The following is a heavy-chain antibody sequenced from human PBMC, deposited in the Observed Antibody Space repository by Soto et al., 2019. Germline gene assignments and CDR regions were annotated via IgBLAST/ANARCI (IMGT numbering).Heavy chain of an antibody. CDR2: ISGYNGYT. Sequence: GASVVSCKASGYTFRSYGISWVRQAPGQGPEWMGWISGYNGYTHYPQKFQGKVTMTTDTSTSTAYMELRSLRSDDTAVYYCAKADSNYAGRFSYYYMDVWGNGTLVTVSS. J-gene: IGHJ6*03. CDR3: AKADSNYAGRFSYYYMDV. D-gene: IGHD4-4*01. CDR1: GYTFRSYG. V-gene: IGHV1-18*01.